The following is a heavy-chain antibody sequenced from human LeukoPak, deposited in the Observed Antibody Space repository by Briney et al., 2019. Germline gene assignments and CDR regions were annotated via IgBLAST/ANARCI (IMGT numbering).Heavy chain of an antibody. CDR3: ARRDSSGWYCLDY. CDR1: AFTFSSYA. CDR2: ISGSGGST. J-gene: IGHJ4*02. V-gene: IGHV3-23*01. D-gene: IGHD6-19*01. Sequence: PGGSLRLSCAASAFTFSSYAMNWVRQAPGEGLEWVSTISGSGGSTYYADSARGRFTISRDNSENTLYLQMNSLRAEDTAVYYCARRDSSGWYCLDYWGQGTLVTVSS.